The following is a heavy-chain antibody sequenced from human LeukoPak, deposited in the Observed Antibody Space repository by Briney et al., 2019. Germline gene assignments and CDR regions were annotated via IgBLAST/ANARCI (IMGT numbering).Heavy chain of an antibody. V-gene: IGHV3-53*01. D-gene: IGHD2-2*02. CDR2: IYSGGST. CDR1: GFTVSSNY. Sequence: GGSLRLSCAASGFTVSSNYMSWVRQAPGKGLEWVSVIYSGGSTYYADSVKGRFTISRDNSKNTLYLQMNSLRAEDTAVYYCAKRPYCSSTSCHTGGWGQGTLVTVSS. CDR3: AKRPYCSSTSCHTGG. J-gene: IGHJ4*02.